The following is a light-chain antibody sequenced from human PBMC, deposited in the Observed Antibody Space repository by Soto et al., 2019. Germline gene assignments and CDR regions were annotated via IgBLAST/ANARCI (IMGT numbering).Light chain of an antibody. V-gene: IGLV2-14*01. CDR1: SRDVGGSNY. CDR2: EVN. Sequence: QSALIQPASVSGSPGQSITISCTGTSRDVGGSNYVSWYQHHPHRAPKLLIYEVNYRPSGVSSRFSGSKSGNMASLTISGLQAEDEADYYCSSYTSSNTLEVFGVGTKVTVL. J-gene: IGLJ1*01. CDR3: SSYTSSNTLEV.